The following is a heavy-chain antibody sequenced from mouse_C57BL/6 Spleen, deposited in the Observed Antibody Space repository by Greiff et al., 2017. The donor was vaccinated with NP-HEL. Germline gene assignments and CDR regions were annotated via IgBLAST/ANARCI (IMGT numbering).Heavy chain of an antibody. V-gene: IGHV1-76*01. Sequence: VKLMESGAELVRPGASVKLSCKASGYTFTDYYINWVKQRPGQGLEWIARIYPGSGNTYYNEKFKGKATLTAEKSSSTAYMQLSSLTSEDSAVYFCARWREFDYWGQGTTLTVSS. CDR3: ARWREFDY. CDR2: IYPGSGNT. J-gene: IGHJ2*01. CDR1: GYTFTDYY.